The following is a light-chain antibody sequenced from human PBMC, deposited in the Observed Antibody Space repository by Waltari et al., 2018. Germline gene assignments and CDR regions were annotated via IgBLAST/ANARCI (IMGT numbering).Light chain of an antibody. CDR1: QSVSSSY. J-gene: IGKJ1*01. CDR2: GAS. CDR3: QQYGSSPWT. V-gene: IGKV3-20*01. Sequence: EIVLTQSPGTLSLSPGERATLSCRASQSVSSSYLAWYQQKPGQAPRLLIYGASSRATGIPDGCSGSGSGTDFTLTISRLEPEDFAVYYCQQYGSSPWTFGQGTKVEIK.